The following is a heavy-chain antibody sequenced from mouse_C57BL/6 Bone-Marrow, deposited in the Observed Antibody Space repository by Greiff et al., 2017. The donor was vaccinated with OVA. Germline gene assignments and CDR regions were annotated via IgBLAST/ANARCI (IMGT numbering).Heavy chain of an antibody. CDR1: GFTFSSYA. V-gene: IGHV5-4*01. Sequence: EVKLMESGGGLVKPGGSLKLSCAASGFTFSSYAMSWVRQTPEKRLEWVATISDGGSYTYYPDNVKGRFTISRDNAKNNLYLQMSHLKSEDTAMYYCARDQVAPDYWGQGTTLTVSS. CDR3: ARDQVAPDY. D-gene: IGHD1-1*01. J-gene: IGHJ2*01. CDR2: ISDGGSYT.